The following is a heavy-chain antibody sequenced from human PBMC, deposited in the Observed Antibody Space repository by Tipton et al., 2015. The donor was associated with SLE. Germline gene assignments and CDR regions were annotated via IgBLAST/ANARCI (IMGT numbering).Heavy chain of an antibody. J-gene: IGHJ6*03. V-gene: IGHV4-4*02. D-gene: IGHD2-2*01. Sequence: TLSLTCAISGGSISSPNWWTWVRQPPGKGLEWIGEIFQTGSTIYNPSLKSRVTISVDTSKNQFSLKLSSVTAADTAVYYCAREGCSSTSCYGYYYMDVWGKGTTVTVSS. CDR1: GGSISSPNW. CDR2: IFQTGST. CDR3: AREGCSSTSCYGYYYMDV.